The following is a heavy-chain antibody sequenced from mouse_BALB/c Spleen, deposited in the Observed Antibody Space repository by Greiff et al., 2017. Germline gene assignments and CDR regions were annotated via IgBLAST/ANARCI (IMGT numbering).Heavy chain of an antibody. D-gene: IGHD1-1*02. V-gene: IGHV1S81*02. CDR3: AIGSQYYFDY. CDR1: GYTFTSYW. CDR2: INPSNGRT. Sequence: VQLQQPGAELVKPGASVKLSCKASGYTFTSYWMHWVKQRPGQGLEWIGEINPSNGRTNYNEKFKSKATLTVDKSSSTAYMQLSSLTSEDSAVYYCAIGSQYYFDYWGQGTTLTVSS. J-gene: IGHJ2*01.